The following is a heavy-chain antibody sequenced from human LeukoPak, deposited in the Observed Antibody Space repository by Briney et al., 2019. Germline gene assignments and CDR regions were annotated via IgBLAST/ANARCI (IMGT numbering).Heavy chain of an antibody. J-gene: IGHJ4*02. D-gene: IGHD3/OR15-3a*01. CDR2: IYYSGST. CDR1: GDSISSSSSY. CDR3: ARNLGSWTQIDY. Sequence: SETLSLTCTVSGDSISSSSSYWDWIRQPPGKGLEWIGSIYYSGSTYYNPSLKSRVTISVDTSKNQFSLNLTSVTAADTAVYYCARNLGSWTQIDYWGQGTLVTVSS. V-gene: IGHV4-39*07.